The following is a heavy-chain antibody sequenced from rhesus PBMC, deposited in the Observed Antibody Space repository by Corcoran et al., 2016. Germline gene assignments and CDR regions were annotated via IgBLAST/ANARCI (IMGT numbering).Heavy chain of an antibody. CDR2: INGNSSNS. CDR1: GASISSYW. Sequence: QVQLQESGPGLVKPSETLSLTCAVSGASISSYWWSWIRQPPGKGLEWLGEINGNSSNSYNNPSPESEVSISKDASNNLFALELNSVAAAETAIYYGERDATDGRYNEFDYWGEGVLVTVAS. J-gene: IGHJ4*01. V-gene: IGHV4-80*01. D-gene: IGHD4-29*01. CDR3: ERDATDGRYNEFDY.